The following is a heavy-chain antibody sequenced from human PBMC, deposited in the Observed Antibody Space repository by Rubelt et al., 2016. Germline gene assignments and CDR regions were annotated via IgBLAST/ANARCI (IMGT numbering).Heavy chain of an antibody. V-gene: IGHV4-34*01. CDR1: GGSFSGYS. Sequence: QVQLQQWGAGLVKPSETLSLTCAVYGGSFSGYSWTWIRQPPGKGLEWLGEIDHSGNTDYIPSLKSRVSISVDTSKNQFSLGLTSVTAADTAVYYCARDRASGSLTAWFDPWGQGTLVTVSS. D-gene: IGHD5-12*01. CDR3: ARDRASGSLTAWFDP. J-gene: IGHJ5*02. CDR2: IDHSGNT.